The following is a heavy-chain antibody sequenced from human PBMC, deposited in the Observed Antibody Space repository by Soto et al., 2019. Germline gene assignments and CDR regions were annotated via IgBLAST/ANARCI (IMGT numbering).Heavy chain of an antibody. D-gene: IGHD2-2*01. V-gene: IGHV3-7*01. CDR1: GFTFSSYW. CDR2: IKQDGSEK. Sequence: PGASLRLSCASSGFTFSSYWMSWVRQAPGEGLERVANIKQDGSEKYYVDNLKGLFTISRGNAKNSFYLQMNSLRAEDTALYYFARVSVVVPAAMRTTNYYYYYYMDVWGKGT. J-gene: IGHJ6*03. CDR3: ARVSVVVPAAMRTTNYYYYYYMDV.